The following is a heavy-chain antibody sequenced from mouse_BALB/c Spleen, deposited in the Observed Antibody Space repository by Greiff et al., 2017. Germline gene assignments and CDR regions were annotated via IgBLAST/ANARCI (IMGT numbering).Heavy chain of an antibody. J-gene: IGHJ3*01. CDR2: ISSGSSTI. CDR3: AREGLRRGWFAY. Sequence: EVKLVESGGGLVQPGGSRKLSCAASGFTFSSFGMHWVRQAPEKGLEWVAYISSGSSTIYYADTVKGRFTISIDNPKNTLFLQMTSLRSEDTAMYYCAREGLRRGWFAYWGQGTLVTVSA. V-gene: IGHV5-17*02. CDR1: GFTFSSFG. D-gene: IGHD2-4*01.